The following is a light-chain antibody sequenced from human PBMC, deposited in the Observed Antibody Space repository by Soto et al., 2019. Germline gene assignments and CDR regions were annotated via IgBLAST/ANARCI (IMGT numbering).Light chain of an antibody. CDR3: QQLNTYPLT. J-gene: IGKJ4*01. CDR1: QGISSY. Sequence: DIQLTQSPSFLSASVGNRVTITCLASQGISSYLAWYQQKPGKAPKLLIYAASTLQSGVPSRFSGSESGTEFTLTISSLQPEDFATYYCQQLNTYPLTFGGGTKVDIK. CDR2: AAS. V-gene: IGKV1-9*01.